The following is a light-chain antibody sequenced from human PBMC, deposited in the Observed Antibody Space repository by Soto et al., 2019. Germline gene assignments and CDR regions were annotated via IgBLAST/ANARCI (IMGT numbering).Light chain of an antibody. J-gene: IGKJ5*01. V-gene: IGKV1-5*03. Sequence: DIQRTQSPYTLSASVGDRVTITYRASQSINTWLAWYQRKPGKAPKLLIYKASILESGVPSRFSGSGSGTEFTLTISSLQPDDFAVYYCQQYNNWPITFGQGRRLE. CDR1: QSINTW. CDR3: QQYNNWPIT. CDR2: KAS.